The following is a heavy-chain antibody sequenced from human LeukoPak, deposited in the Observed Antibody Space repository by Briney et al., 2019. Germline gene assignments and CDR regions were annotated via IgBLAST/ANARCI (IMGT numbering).Heavy chain of an antibody. V-gene: IGHV3-30*03. D-gene: IGHD6-13*01. CDR2: ISYDGSNK. CDR3: ASLAAGIIDY. CDR1: GFTFSSYW. J-gene: IGHJ4*02. Sequence: GGSLRLSCAASGFTFSSYWMHWVRQAPGKGLEWVAVISYDGSNKYYADSVKGRFTISRDNSKNTLYLQMNSLRAEDTAVYYCASLAAGIIDYWGQGTLVTVSS.